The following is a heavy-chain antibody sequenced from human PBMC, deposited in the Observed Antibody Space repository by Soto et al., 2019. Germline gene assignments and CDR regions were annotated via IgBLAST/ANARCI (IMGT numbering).Heavy chain of an antibody. D-gene: IGHD7-27*01. CDR3: ARAGGETDYYYRMDV. CDR2: INPSGGTT. J-gene: IGHJ6*02. V-gene: IGHV1-46*01. CDR1: GYAFSNYY. Sequence: QVQLVQSGAEVKKPGASVKVSCKASGYAFSNYYMHWVRQAPGHGLEWMGIINPSGGTTTYTQKFQARVTMTRDTSTSTVFMELSSLRSDDTAVYYCARAGGETDYYYRMDVWGQGTTVTVSS.